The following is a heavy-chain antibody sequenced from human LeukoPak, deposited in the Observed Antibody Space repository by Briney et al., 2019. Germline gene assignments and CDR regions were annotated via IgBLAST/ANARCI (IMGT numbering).Heavy chain of an antibody. D-gene: IGHD3-10*01. CDR1: GVTVSSIY. CDR3: ATLKGWYGEGCFDC. CDR2: IYPDGRT. V-gene: IGHV3-53*01. Sequence: GWSLTLSCAACGVTVSSIYMVWVRQAPGNGLDWVSVIYPDGRTYYTESVKGRFTISRDSSENSLFLQMNSLRAEDTAVYYCATLKGWYGEGCFDCWGQGTLVTVSS. J-gene: IGHJ4*02.